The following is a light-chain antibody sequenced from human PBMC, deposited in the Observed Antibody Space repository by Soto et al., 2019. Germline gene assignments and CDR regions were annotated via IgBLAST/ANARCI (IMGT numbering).Light chain of an antibody. V-gene: IGLV1-40*01. CDR2: GNS. CDR3: LSYDSSLSV. Sequence: QSVLTQPPSVSGAPGQRVTISCTGSSSNIGAGYDVHWYQQLPSTAPKLLIYGNSNRPSGVPDRFSGSKSGTSASLAITGLQAEDEADYYCLSYDSSLSVFGGGTKLTVL. CDR1: SSNIGAGYD. J-gene: IGLJ2*01.